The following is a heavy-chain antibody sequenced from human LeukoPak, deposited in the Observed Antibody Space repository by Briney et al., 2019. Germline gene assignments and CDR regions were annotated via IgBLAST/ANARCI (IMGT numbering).Heavy chain of an antibody. D-gene: IGHD2/OR15-2a*01. CDR2: IKQDGSEK. V-gene: IGHV3-7*04. CDR3: ARVFNSPHFDY. CDR1: GFTFSSYW. Sequence: PGGSLRLSCAASGFTFSSYWMSWVRQAPGKGLEWVANIKQDGSEKYYVDSVKGRFTISRDNAKNSLYLQMNSLRAEDTAAYYCARVFNSPHFDYWGQGTLVTVSS. J-gene: IGHJ4*02.